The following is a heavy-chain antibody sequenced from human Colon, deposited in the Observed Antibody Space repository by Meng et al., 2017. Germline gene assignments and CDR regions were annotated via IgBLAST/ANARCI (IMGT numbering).Heavy chain of an antibody. CDR3: ARVDFPGDFRDSSGLGL. J-gene: IGHJ4*02. Sequence: VQLKELGARLLRPSETLSLTCTVYGGSFTDFYWSWVRQSPERGLEWIGEINHGGGTNYNPSLSSRVTISLDTSKNQFFLKMNSVTAADTAVYYCARVDFPGDFRDSSGLGLWGQGTLVTVSS. CDR2: INHGGGT. D-gene: IGHD3-22*01. CDR1: GGSFTDFY. V-gene: IGHV4-34*01.